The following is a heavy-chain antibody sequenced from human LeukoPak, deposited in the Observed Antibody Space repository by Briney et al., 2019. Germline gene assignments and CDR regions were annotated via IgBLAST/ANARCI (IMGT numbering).Heavy chain of an antibody. V-gene: IGHV3-7*01. CDR2: IKEDGSEK. J-gene: IGHJ4*02. CDR3: TRDTGCSGSTCYSFYDY. D-gene: IGHD2-15*01. Sequence: QPGGSLRLSCAASGFTFNSFWMTWVRQAPGKGLEWVANIKEDGSEKYYVDSVKGRFTISRDNAKNSLYLQLNSLRAEDTAVYYCTRDTGCSGSTCYSFYDYWGQGTLVTVSS. CDR1: GFTFNSFW.